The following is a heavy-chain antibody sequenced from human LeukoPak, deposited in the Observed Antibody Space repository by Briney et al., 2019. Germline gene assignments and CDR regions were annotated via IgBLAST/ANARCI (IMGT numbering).Heavy chain of an antibody. Sequence: GASVKVSCKASGYTFTGYYMHWVRQAPGQGLEWMGWINPNSGGTNYAQKFQGRVTMTRDTSISTAYMELSRLRSDDTAVYYCARVRHYDFWSGYRLFDYWGQGTLVTVSS. V-gene: IGHV1-2*02. J-gene: IGHJ4*02. CDR3: ARVRHYDFWSGYRLFDY. CDR1: GYTFTGYY. D-gene: IGHD3-3*01. CDR2: INPNSGGT.